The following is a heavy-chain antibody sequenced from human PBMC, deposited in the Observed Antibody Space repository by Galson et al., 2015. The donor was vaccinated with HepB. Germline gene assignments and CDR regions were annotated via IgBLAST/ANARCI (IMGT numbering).Heavy chain of an antibody. CDR3: ARSRIAAAGNPFPGIAVAGTSLGYFDY. CDR2: IYSGGST. Sequence: SLRLSCAASGFTVSSNYMSWVRQAPGKGLEWVSVIYSGGSTYYADSVKGRFTISRDNSKNTLYLQMNSLRAEDTAVYYCARSRIAAAGNPFPGIAVAGTSLGYFDYWGQGTLVTVSS. D-gene: IGHD6-19*01. CDR1: GFTVSSNY. J-gene: IGHJ4*02. V-gene: IGHV3-66*02.